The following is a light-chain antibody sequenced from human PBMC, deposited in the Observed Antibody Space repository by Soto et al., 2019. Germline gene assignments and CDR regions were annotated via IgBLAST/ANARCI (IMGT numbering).Light chain of an antibody. CDR3: SSYTSSSALCV. Sequence: QSVLTHPASVSESPGQSITISCTGTSSDVGGYNYVSWYQQHPGKAPKLMIYEVSNRPSGVSNRFSGSKSGNTASLTISGLQAEDEADYYCSSYTSSSALCVCGTGTKVTVL. J-gene: IGLJ1*01. CDR2: EVS. V-gene: IGLV2-14*01. CDR1: SSDVGGYNY.